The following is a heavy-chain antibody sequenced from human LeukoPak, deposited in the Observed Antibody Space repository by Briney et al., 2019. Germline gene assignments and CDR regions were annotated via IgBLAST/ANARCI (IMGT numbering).Heavy chain of an antibody. V-gene: IGHV4-34*01. Sequence: RASETLSLTCAVYGGSFSGYYWSWIRQPPGKGLEWIGEINHSGSTNYNPSLKSRVTISVDTSKNQFSLKLSSVTAADTGVYYCARGLGYRGYYGDYVYFDYWGQGTLVTVSS. CDR2: INHSGST. CDR1: GGSFSGYY. D-gene: IGHD4-17*01. CDR3: ARGLGYRGYYGDYVYFDY. J-gene: IGHJ4*02.